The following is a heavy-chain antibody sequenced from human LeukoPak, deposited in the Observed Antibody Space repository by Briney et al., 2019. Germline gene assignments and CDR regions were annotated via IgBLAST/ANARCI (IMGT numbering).Heavy chain of an antibody. Sequence: ASVKVSCKASGYTFTSYAMNWVRQAPGQGLEWMGRIIPILGIANYAQKFQGRVTITADKSTSTAYMELSSLRSDDTAVYYCARDRTAGTLPMNAFDIWGQGTMVTVSS. CDR2: IIPILGIA. V-gene: IGHV1-69*04. CDR1: GYTFTSYA. CDR3: ARDRTAGTLPMNAFDI. D-gene: IGHD1-1*01. J-gene: IGHJ3*02.